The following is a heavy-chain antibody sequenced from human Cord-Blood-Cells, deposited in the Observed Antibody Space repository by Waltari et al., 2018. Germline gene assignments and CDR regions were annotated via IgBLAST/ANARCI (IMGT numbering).Heavy chain of an antibody. D-gene: IGHD7-27*01. CDR2: IKQDGREE. J-gene: IGHJ3*02. CDR1: GFTFSSYW. Sequence: EVQLVESGGGLVQPGGSLRLSCAASGFTFSSYWMSWVRQAPGKGMEWVANIKQDGREEYYVDSVKGRFTISRDNAKNSLYLQMNSLGAEDTAVYYCARDSGLTGDAFDIWGQGTMVTVSS. CDR3: ARDSGLTGDAFDI. V-gene: IGHV3-7*01.